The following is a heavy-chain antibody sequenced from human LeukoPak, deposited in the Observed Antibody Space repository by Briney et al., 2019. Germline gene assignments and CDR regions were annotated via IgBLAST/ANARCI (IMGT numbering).Heavy chain of an antibody. CDR2: IYTGGST. D-gene: IGHD6-19*01. CDR1: GGSLSSSY. Sequence: PETLSLTCPGPGGSLSSSYWSYTRQPQGKGLEWIGFIYTGGSTNYNPSLKSRVTISVDTSKNQFSLKLSSVTAADTAVYYCARHSWQWQVDYWGQGTLVAVFS. J-gene: IGHJ4*02. V-gene: IGHV4-4*09. CDR3: ARHSWQWQVDY.